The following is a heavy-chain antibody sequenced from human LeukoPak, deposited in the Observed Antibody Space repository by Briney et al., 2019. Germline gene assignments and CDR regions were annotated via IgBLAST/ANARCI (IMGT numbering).Heavy chain of an antibody. CDR2: INPKTGDT. CDR1: GFAFTGYY. Sequence: ASVKVSCTASGFAFTGYYIHWVRQAPGQGLEWLGCINPKTGDTDYARTFQAGVVMTMDTSITTAYLELSRLGHNDSADYYCARDDRDSFGNSNYGGYFALWGQGTLVTVSS. J-gene: IGHJ5*02. D-gene: IGHD4-4*01. CDR3: ARDDRDSFGNSNYGGYFAL. V-gene: IGHV1-2*02.